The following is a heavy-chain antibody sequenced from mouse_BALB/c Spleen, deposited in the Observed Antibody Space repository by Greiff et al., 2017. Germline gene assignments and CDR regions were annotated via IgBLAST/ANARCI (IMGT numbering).Heavy chain of an antibody. CDR1: GFNIKDTY. CDR3: ASWGYGCSYWYCDV. V-gene: IGHV14-3*02. Sequence: VQLQQSGAELVKPGASVKLSCTASGFNIKDTYMHWVKQRPEQGLEWIGRIDPANGNTKYDPKFQGKATITADTSSNTAYLQLSSLTSEDTAVYYCASWGYGCSYWYCDVWGAGTTVTVSS. D-gene: IGHD1-1*01. J-gene: IGHJ1*01. CDR2: IDPANGNT.